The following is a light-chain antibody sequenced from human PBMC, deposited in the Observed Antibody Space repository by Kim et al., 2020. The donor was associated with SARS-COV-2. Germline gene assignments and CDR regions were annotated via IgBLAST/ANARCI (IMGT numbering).Light chain of an antibody. V-gene: IGLV3-9*01. CDR3: QVWDASTDVV. CDR1: NIGSKS. CDR2: RDS. J-gene: IGLJ2*01. Sequence: VALGQTARITGGGNNIGSKSVHWYQKKPGQAPVLVIYRDSQRPSGIPGRFSGSNSGNTATLTISRAQAGDDTNYYCQVWDASTDVVFGGGTKLTVL.